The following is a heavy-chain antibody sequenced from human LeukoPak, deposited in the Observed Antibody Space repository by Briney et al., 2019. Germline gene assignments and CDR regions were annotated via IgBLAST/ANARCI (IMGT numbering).Heavy chain of an antibody. J-gene: IGHJ4*02. D-gene: IGHD3-16*01. CDR2: INPSGGST. CDR3: ARDLPGGVVDY. CDR1: GYTFTSYY. Sequence: ASMKVSCKASGYTFTSYYMHWVRQAPGQGLEWMGIINPSGGSTSYAQKFQGRVTMTRDTSTSTVYMELSSLRSEDTAVYYCARDLPGGVVDYWGQGTLVTVSS. V-gene: IGHV1-46*01.